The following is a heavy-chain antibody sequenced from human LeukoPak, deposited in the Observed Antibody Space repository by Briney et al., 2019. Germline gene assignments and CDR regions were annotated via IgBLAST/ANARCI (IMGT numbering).Heavy chain of an antibody. D-gene: IGHD1-14*01. Sequence: SSQTLSLTCAVSGGSISSGGYSWSWIRQPPGKGLEWIGYIYHSGSTNYNPSLKSRVTISVDKSKNQFSLKLSSVTAADTAVYYCVRVPGGRAFDIWGQGTMVTVSS. CDR1: GGSISSGGYS. CDR2: IYHSGST. J-gene: IGHJ3*02. V-gene: IGHV4-30-2*01. CDR3: VRVPGGRAFDI.